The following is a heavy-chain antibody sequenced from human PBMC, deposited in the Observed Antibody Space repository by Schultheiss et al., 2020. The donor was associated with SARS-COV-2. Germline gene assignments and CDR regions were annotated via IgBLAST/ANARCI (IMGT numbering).Heavy chain of an antibody. Sequence: GGSLRLSCAASGFTFSSYWMSWIRQAPGKGLEWVSYISSSSSYTNYADSVKGRFTISRDNAKNSLYLQMNSLRAEDTAVYYCARGSYYYDSSGYYQPFDYWGQGTLVTVSS. J-gene: IGHJ4*02. V-gene: IGHV3-11*06. CDR1: GFTFSSYW. D-gene: IGHD3-22*01. CDR2: ISSSSSYT. CDR3: ARGSYYYDSSGYYQPFDY.